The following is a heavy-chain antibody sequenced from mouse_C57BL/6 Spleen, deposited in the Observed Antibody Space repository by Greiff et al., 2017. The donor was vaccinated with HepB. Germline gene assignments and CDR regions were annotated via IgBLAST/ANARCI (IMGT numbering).Heavy chain of an antibody. CDR1: GYTFTDYY. CDR2: INPNNGGT. CDR3: ARLHSLDYFDY. V-gene: IGHV1-26*01. Sequence: LVKPGASVKISCKASGYTFTDYYMNWVKQSHGKSLEWIGDINPNNGGTSYNQKFKGKATLTVDKSSSTAYMELRSLTSEDSAVYYCARLHSLDYFDYWGQGTTLTVSS. D-gene: IGHD3-1*01. J-gene: IGHJ2*01.